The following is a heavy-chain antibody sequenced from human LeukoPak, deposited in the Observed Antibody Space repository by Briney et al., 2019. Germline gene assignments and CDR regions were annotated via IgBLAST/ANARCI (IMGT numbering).Heavy chain of an antibody. J-gene: IGHJ3*02. CDR2: ISGSGGGT. Sequence: PSETLSLTCAVYGGSFSGYYRSWVRQAPGKGPEWVSGISGSGGGTYYADSVKGRFAISRDNSKNTLYLQMNSLRAEDTAVYYCVQEGPRGLAFDIWGQGTKVTVSS. CDR1: GGSFSGYY. V-gene: IGHV3-23*01. CDR3: VQEGPRGLAFDI.